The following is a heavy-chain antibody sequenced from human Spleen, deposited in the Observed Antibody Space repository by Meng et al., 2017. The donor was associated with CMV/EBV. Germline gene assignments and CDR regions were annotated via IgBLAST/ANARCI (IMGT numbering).Heavy chain of an antibody. CDR3: AKLESPIVYEKIFDI. CDR2: ISSSGSTI. V-gene: IGHV3-11*04. CDR1: GFTFSDYY. D-gene: IGHD2/OR15-2a*01. J-gene: IGHJ3*02. Sequence: SGFTFSDYYMSWIRQAPGKGLEWVSYISSSGSTIYYADSLKGRFTISRDNSKNTLYLQMYSLRAEDTAVYYCAKLESPIVYEKIFDIWGQGTMVTVSS.